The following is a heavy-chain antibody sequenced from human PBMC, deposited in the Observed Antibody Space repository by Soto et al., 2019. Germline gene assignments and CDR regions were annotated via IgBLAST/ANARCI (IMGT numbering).Heavy chain of an antibody. CDR2: IIPIFGTA. J-gene: IGHJ6*02. CDR1: GGTFSSYA. CDR3: ATRDGYNYDGFFGYYYYGMDV. D-gene: IGHD5-12*01. V-gene: IGHV1-69*13. Sequence: SVKVSCKASGGTFSSYAISWVRQAPGQGLEWMGGIIPIFGTANYAQKFQGRVTITADESTSTAYMELSSLRSEDTAVYYCATRDGYNYDGFFGYYYYGMDVWGQGTTVTVSS.